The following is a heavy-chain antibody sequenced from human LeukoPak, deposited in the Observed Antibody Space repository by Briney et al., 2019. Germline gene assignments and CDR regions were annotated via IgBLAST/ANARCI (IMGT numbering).Heavy chain of an antibody. J-gene: IGHJ4*02. Sequence: ASVKVSCKASGYTFDNYGINWVRQAPGQGLEWMGWISTSYGQTKYAQIFQGRVTMTTDTSTRTAYMDLRSLRSDDTAVYYCARERYYGSVTPYKVLDHWGQGTLVTVSS. CDR1: GYTFDNYG. CDR2: ISTSYGQT. CDR3: ARERYYGSVTPYKVLDH. V-gene: IGHV1-18*01. D-gene: IGHD3-10*01.